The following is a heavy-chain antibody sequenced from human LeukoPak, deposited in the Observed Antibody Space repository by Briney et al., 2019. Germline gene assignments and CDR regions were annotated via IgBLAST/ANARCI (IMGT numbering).Heavy chain of an antibody. Sequence: QTGESLRLSCAASGFAFSSHAMTWVRQAPGKGLEWVSSISGSAENTYYADSVKGRFTISRDSSQKILSLQMDNLKVDDTAIYYCAKGSTYDFWSGDALGVWGQGTMVTVAS. CDR1: GFAFSSHA. CDR3: AKGSTYDFWSGDALGV. D-gene: IGHD3-3*01. CDR2: ISGSAENT. J-gene: IGHJ3*01. V-gene: IGHV3-23*01.